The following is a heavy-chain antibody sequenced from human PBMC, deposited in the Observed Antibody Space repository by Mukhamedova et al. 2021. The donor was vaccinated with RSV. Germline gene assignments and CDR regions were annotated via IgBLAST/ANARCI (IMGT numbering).Heavy chain of an antibody. CDR2: INPSGGST. V-gene: IGHV1-46*01. D-gene: IGHD6-19*01. CDR3: ARNLAPTYSSGWYPPFDY. J-gene: IGHJ4*02. Sequence: GIINPSGGSTSYAQKFQGRVTMTRDTSTSTVYMELSSLRSEDTAVYYCARNLAPTYSSGWYPPFDYWGQGTLVTVSS.